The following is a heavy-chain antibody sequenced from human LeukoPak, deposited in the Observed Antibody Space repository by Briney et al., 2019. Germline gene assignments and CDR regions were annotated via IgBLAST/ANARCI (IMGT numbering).Heavy chain of an antibody. D-gene: IGHD3-3*01. Sequence: GGSLRLSCAASGFTVSSNYMNWVRQAPGKGLEGVSVIYSGGSTYYADSVKGRFTISRDNSKNTLYLQMNSLSPEDTAVYYCARDQSGFLEWPFWGQGTLVTVSS. CDR2: IYSGGST. CDR3: ARDQSGFLEWPF. V-gene: IGHV3-66*02. CDR1: GFTVSSNY. J-gene: IGHJ4*02.